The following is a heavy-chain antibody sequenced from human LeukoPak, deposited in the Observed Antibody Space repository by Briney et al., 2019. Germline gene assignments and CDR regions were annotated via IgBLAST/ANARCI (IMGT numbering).Heavy chain of an antibody. Sequence: GGSLRLSCAASGFIFSSYSMNWVRQAPGEGLEWVSSISSSSSYIYYADPVKGRFTISRDNAKNSLYLQMNSLRAEDTAVYYCAREAEWSTYETIYYYYYMDVWGKGTTVTVSS. J-gene: IGHJ6*03. CDR1: GFIFSSYS. CDR3: AREAEWSTYETIYYYYYMDV. V-gene: IGHV3-21*01. D-gene: IGHD2/OR15-2a*01. CDR2: ISSSSSYI.